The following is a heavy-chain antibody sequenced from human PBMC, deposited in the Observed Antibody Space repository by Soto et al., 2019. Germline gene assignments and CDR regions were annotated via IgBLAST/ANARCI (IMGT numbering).Heavy chain of an antibody. V-gene: IGHV3-23*01. Sequence: LRLSCAASVFTLSSYAVRWFRQAPGEGPEWILSISGSGSTIYYADSVKGRFTISRDNSKNTLYLQMSSLRAEDTAVYYCAKVFYYYDSSGYYYFDYWGQGTLVTVSS. CDR1: VFTLSSYA. CDR2: ISGSGSTI. CDR3: AKVFYYYDSSGYYYFDY. J-gene: IGHJ4*02. D-gene: IGHD3-22*01.